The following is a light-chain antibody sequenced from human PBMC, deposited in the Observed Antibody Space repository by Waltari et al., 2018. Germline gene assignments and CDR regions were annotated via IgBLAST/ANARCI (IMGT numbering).Light chain of an antibody. CDR3: QQYHDYPWT. Sequence: AIRMTQSPSSLPASIGDRVTISCRPSQGVSTYLAWYQQKPGKAPSLLIHAASTLQSGVPSRFSGSGTGTDFTLTITCLQSEDFATYYCQQYHDYPWTFGQGTKVEI. V-gene: IGKV1-8*01. CDR1: QGVSTY. J-gene: IGKJ1*01. CDR2: AAS.